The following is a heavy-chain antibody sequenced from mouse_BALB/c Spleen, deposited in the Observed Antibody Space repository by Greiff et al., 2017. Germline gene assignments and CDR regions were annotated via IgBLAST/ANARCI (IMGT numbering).Heavy chain of an antibody. CDR2: ISSGSSTI. Sequence: EVQLVESGGGLVQPGGSRKLSCAASGFTFSSFGMHWVRQAPEKGLEWVAYISSGSSTIYYADTVTGRFTISRDNPKNTLFLQMTSLRSEDTAMYYCATSYYYGSSSWFAYWGQGTLVTVSA. J-gene: IGHJ3*01. V-gene: IGHV5-17*02. D-gene: IGHD1-1*01. CDR1: GFTFSSFG. CDR3: ATSYYYGSSSWFAY.